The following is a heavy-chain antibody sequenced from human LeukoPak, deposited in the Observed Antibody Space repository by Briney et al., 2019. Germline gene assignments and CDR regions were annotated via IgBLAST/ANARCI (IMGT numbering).Heavy chain of an antibody. J-gene: IGHJ4*02. CDR1: GFTFSSYE. D-gene: IGHD5-18*01. V-gene: IGHV3-30*18. Sequence: PGGSLRLSCAASGFTFSSYEMNWVRQAPGKGLEWVAVISYDGSNKYYADSVRGRFTISRDNSKNTLYLQMNSLRAEDTAVYYSAKDWGYSYGMSFEYWGQGTLVTVSS. CDR2: ISYDGSNK. CDR3: AKDWGYSYGMSFEY.